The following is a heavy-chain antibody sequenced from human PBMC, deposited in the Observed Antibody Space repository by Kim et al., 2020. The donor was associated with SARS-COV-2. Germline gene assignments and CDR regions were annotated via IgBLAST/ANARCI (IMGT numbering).Heavy chain of an antibody. D-gene: IGHD1-26*01. Sequence: SETLSLTCAVFGGSISSGGYSWSWIRQPPGKGLEWIGYIYHSGSTYYNPSLKSRVTISIDRSKNQFSLKLSSVTAADTAVYYCARDVGATSGDYFDYWGQGTLVTVSS. CDR2: IYHSGST. J-gene: IGHJ4*02. V-gene: IGHV4-30-2*01. CDR1: GGSISSGGYS. CDR3: ARDVGATSGDYFDY.